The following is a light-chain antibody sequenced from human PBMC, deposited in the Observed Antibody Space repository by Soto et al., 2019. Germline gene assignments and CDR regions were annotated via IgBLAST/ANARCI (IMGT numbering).Light chain of an antibody. J-gene: IGKJ2*01. CDR1: QSISSY. CDR2: AAS. CDR3: QQSYSTPYT. V-gene: IGKV1-39*01. Sequence: DIQMTQSPSSLSASVGDRVTITCRASQSISSYLNWYQQKPGKAPKLLIYAASSLQSGVTSRFSGRGSGPDFPLTISSLQPEDFATYYCQQSYSTPYTFGQGTKLEIK.